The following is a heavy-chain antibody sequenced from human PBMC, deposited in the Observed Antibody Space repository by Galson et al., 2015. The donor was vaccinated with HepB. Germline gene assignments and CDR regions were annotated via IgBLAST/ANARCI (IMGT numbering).Heavy chain of an antibody. CDR1: GFTFSSYW. CDR3: ARGRGSTSWHRYFDY. CDR2: IKQDGSEK. V-gene: IGHV3-7*01. Sequence: SLRLSCAASGFTFSSYWMNWVRQVPGKGLEWVASIKQDGSEKYYVDSVKGRFTISRDNAKNSLYLQVNSLRVEDTAVYYCARGRGSTSWHRYFDYWGQGTLATVSS. J-gene: IGHJ4*02. D-gene: IGHD6-13*01.